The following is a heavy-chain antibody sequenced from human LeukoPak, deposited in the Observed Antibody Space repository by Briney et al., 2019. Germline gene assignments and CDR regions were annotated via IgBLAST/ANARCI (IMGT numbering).Heavy chain of an antibody. Sequence: PSETLSLTCTVSGGSISGSYWSWIRQPPGKALDWIGGIYYTGSTSYNLSLKSRVTMSVDTSKNQFSLQVRSVTAADTAVYYCARGRYCSADICSGGDAFDIWGQGTMVSVSS. V-gene: IGHV4-59*12. CDR3: ARGRYCSADICSGGDAFDI. CDR1: GGSISGSY. CDR2: IYYTGST. D-gene: IGHD2-15*01. J-gene: IGHJ3*02.